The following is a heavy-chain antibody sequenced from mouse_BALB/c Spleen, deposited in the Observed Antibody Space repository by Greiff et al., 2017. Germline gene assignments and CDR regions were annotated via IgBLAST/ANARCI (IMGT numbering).Heavy chain of an antibody. CDR3: TRSYDYDEDFDY. CDR2: INPGSGGT. CDR1: GYAFTNYL. Sequence: VQLQQSGAELVRPGTSVKVSCKASGYAFTNYLIEWVKQRPGQGLEWIGVINPGSGGTNYNEKFKGKATLTADKSSSTAYMQLSSLTSDDSAVYYCTRSYDYDEDFDYWGQGTTLTVSS. J-gene: IGHJ2*01. V-gene: IGHV1-54*01. D-gene: IGHD2-4*01.